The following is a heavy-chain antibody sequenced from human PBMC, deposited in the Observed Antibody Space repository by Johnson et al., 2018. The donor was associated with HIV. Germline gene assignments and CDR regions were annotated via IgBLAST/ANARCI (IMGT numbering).Heavy chain of an antibody. Sequence: QVQLVESGGGLIQPGGSLRLSCAASGFNVSSNYMNWVRQAPGKGLEWVAVISYDGSNKYYADSVKGRFTISRDNSKNTLYLQMNSLRAEDTAVYYCAKGAGYWAFVIWGQGTMVTVSS. CDR3: AKGAGYWAFVI. D-gene: IGHD2-2*03. J-gene: IGHJ3*02. CDR2: ISYDGSNK. V-gene: IGHV3-30*14. CDR1: GFNVSSNY.